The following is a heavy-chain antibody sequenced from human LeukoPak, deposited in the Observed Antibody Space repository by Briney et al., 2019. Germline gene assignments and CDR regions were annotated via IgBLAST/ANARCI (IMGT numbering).Heavy chain of an antibody. Sequence: SETLSLTCSVSGGSISSYYWSWIRQPPGKGLEWIGYIYYSGSTNYNPSLKSRVTISVDTSKNQFSLRLSSVTAADTAVYYCARGLGVSFDYWGQGTLVTVSS. D-gene: IGHD6-6*01. CDR2: IYYSGST. CDR1: GGSISSYY. CDR3: ARGLGVSFDY. V-gene: IGHV4-59*01. J-gene: IGHJ4*02.